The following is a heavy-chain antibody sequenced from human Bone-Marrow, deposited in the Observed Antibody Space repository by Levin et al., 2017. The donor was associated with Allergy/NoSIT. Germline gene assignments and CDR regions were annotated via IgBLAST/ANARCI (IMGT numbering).Heavy chain of an antibody. J-gene: IGHJ4*02. Sequence: GGSLRLSCAASGFTFDDYAMHWVRQAPGKGLEWVSGISWNSGSIGYADSVKGRFTISRDNAKNSLYLQMNSLRAEDTALYYCAKAPSLVQPLLCYFDYWGQGTLVTVSS. V-gene: IGHV3-9*01. CDR3: AKAPSLVQPLLCYFDY. CDR2: ISWNSGSI. CDR1: GFTFDDYA. D-gene: IGHD2-21*02.